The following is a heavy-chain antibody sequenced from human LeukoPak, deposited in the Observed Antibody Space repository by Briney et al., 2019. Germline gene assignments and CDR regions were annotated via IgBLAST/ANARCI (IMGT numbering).Heavy chain of an antibody. V-gene: IGHV6-1*01. D-gene: IGHD2-15*01. CDR1: GDSVSTNNAA. Sequence: SQTLSLTCAISGDSVSTNNAAWNWIRQSPSRGLEWLGRTYYRSKWYNDYAVSVESRITINPDTSKNQFSLHLNSVTPDGTAVYYCVRPYCSGENCYHFDYWGRGTLVTASS. CDR2: TYYRSKWYN. J-gene: IGHJ4*02. CDR3: VRPYCSGENCYHFDY.